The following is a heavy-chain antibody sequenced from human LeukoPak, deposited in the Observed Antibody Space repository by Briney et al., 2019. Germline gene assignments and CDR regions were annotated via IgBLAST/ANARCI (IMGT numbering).Heavy chain of an antibody. D-gene: IGHD5-18*01. CDR1: GGSISSCSSY. V-gene: IGHV4-39*01. CDR2: IYYSGST. J-gene: IGHJ4*02. CDR3: ARGYSYGSTPNDY. Sequence: SGTLSLTCTVSGGSISSCSSYWGWIRQPPGKGLEWIGSIYYSGSTYYNPSLKSRVTISVDTSKNQFSLKLSSVTAADTAVYYCARGYSYGSTPNDYWGQGTLVTVSS.